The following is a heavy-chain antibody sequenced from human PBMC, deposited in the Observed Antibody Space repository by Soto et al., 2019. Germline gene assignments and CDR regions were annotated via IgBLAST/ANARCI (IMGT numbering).Heavy chain of an antibody. CDR3: ARQGFGALHGLVDV. V-gene: IGHV4-59*08. D-gene: IGHD3-10*01. J-gene: IGHJ6*01. Sequence: QVQLQESGPGLVKPSETLSLSCTVSGGSISSYHWRWIRQTPGKGLEWIGYVHYSWGSNYNPSLKSRVAISLDTSKSQFSLKLTSVTATDTAVYYCARQGFGALHGLVDVW. CDR1: GGSISSYH. CDR2: VHYSWGS.